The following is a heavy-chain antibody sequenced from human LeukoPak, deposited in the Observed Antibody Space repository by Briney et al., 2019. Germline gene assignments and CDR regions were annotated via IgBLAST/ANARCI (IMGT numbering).Heavy chain of an antibody. V-gene: IGHV3-30*18. CDR3: ANGFTWFVA. D-gene: IGHD3-10*01. CDR2: ISSDGSNK. Sequence: GGSLRLSCAASGFIFSSCGMHWVRQAPGKGLEWVAVISSDGSNKYYSDSVKGRFTISRDNSKNTLYLQMNSLRAEDTAVYYCANGFTWFVAWGQGTLVTVSS. CDR1: GFIFSSCG. J-gene: IGHJ5*02.